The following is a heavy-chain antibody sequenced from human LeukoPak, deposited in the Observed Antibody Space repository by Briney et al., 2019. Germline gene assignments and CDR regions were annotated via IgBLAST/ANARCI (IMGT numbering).Heavy chain of an antibody. CDR3: AREARYYYYYMDV. V-gene: IGHV4-30-2*05. J-gene: IGHJ6*03. CDR1: GGSISSGGYY. Sequence: SQTLSLTCTVSGGSISSGGYYWSWIRQPPGKGLEWIGYIYHSGSTYYNPSLKSRVTISVDTSKNQFSLKLSSVTAADTAVYYCAREARYYYYYMDVWGKGTTVTVSS. CDR2: IYHSGST.